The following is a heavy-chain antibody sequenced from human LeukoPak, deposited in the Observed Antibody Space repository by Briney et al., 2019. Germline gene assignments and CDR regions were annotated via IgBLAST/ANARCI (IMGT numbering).Heavy chain of an antibody. V-gene: IGHV3-21*01. D-gene: IGHD3-10*01. CDR1: GFTFSSYS. CDR2: ISSSSSYI. CDR3: ARDGLRVYYGMDV. J-gene: IGHJ6*02. Sequence: GGSLRLSCAASGFTFSSYSMNWVRQASGKGLEWVSSISSSSSYIYYADSVKGRFTISRDNAKNSLYLQMNSLRAEDTAVYYCARDGLRVYYGMDVWGQGTTVTVSS.